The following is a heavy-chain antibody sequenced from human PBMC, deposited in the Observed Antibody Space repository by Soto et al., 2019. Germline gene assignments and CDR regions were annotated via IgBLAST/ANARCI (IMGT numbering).Heavy chain of an antibody. CDR1: GFTFSSYA. D-gene: IGHD2-2*01. V-gene: IGHV3-23*01. CDR2: ISGSGGST. Sequence: EVQLLESGGGLVQPGGSLRLSCAASGFTFSSYAMSWVRQAPGKGLEWVSGISGSGGSTYYADSVKGRFTISRDNSKNTLYVQRNSRRAEDTAVYSCAKDRGGCSSTSCPPRLFDYWGQGTLVTVSS. CDR3: AKDRGGCSSTSCPPRLFDY. J-gene: IGHJ4*02.